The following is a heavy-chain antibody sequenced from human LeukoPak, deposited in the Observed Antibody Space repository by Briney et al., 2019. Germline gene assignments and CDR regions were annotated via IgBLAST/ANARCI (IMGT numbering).Heavy chain of an antibody. CDR2: IKQDGSEK. Sequence: AGGSLRLSCAASRFTFSSYWMSWVRQAPGKGLEWVANIKQDGSEKYYVDFVKGRFTISRDNAKNSLYLQMNRLRAEDTAVYYCAGDAPPYCSGGSCYSRYWGQGALVTVSS. V-gene: IGHV3-7*01. J-gene: IGHJ4*02. D-gene: IGHD2-15*01. CDR3: AGDAPPYCSGGSCYSRY. CDR1: RFTFSSYW.